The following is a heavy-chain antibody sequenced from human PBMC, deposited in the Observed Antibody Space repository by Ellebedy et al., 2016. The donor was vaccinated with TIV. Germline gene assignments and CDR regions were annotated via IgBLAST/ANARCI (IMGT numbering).Heavy chain of an antibody. Sequence: GESLKISCAASGFTFSSYTLNWVRQAPGKGLEWVSSISTTSSYIYYADSVKGRFTISRDNAKNSLFLQMTSLRAEDTAVYHCARKVPAPTTVPPNWYFDLWGRGTLVTVSS. CDR3: ARKVPAPTTVPPNWYFDL. V-gene: IGHV3-21*01. CDR1: GFTFSSYT. CDR2: ISTTSSYI. D-gene: IGHD4-17*01. J-gene: IGHJ2*01.